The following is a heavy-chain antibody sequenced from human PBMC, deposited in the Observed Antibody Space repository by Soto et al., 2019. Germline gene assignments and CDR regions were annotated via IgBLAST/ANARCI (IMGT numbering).Heavy chain of an antibody. CDR3: AKGGSRGAFDI. J-gene: IGHJ3*02. V-gene: IGHV3-53*01. D-gene: IGHD5-12*01. CDR1: GITVSNNY. Sequence: PGGSLRLSCAVSGITVSNNYMSWVRQAPGKGLEGVSVIYSGGYTAYGDSVKGRFTISRDNSKNTLYLQMNSLRAEDTAVYYCAKGGSRGAFDIWGQGTMVTVSS. CDR2: IYSGGYT.